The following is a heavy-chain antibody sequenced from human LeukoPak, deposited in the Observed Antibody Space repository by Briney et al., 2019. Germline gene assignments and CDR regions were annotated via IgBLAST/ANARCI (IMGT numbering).Heavy chain of an antibody. D-gene: IGHD1-26*01. J-gene: IGHJ4*02. CDR1: GYTFTGYY. Sequence: ASVKVSCKASGYTFTGYYMHWVRQAPGQGLEWMGWINPNSGGTNYAQKFQGRVTMTRDTSISTAYMELSRLRSDDTAVYYCARASEWELLVGIDHWGQGTLVTVSS. CDR3: ARASEWELLVGIDH. V-gene: IGHV1-2*02. CDR2: INPNSGGT.